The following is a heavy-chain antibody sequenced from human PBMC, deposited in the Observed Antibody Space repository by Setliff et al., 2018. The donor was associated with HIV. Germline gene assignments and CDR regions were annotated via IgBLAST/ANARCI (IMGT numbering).Heavy chain of an antibody. D-gene: IGHD5-12*01. CDR3: ARRDGYNQIGYYFDY. CDR2: IYPGDSET. CDR1: GYSFTSYW. Sequence: GESLKISCKGSGYSFTSYWIAWVRQMPGKGLEWMAIIYPGDSETRYNPPFQGQVTISADKSINTTYLQWSRLRASDTAMYYCARRDGYNQIGYYFDYWGQGTLVTVSS. V-gene: IGHV5-51*01. J-gene: IGHJ4*02.